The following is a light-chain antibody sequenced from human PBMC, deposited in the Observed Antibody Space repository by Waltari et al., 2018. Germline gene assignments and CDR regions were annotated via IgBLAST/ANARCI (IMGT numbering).Light chain of an antibody. CDR3: QTGGHGTWV. Sequence: QLVLPQSPSAPASLGALVQHHSPLSSGHSTHLIACLQKQPEQGPRYLMNVNSDGSNHKGVGILDRFSGSSWGAERYLTVSGLQSEDEADYYCQTGGHGTWVFGGGTRLTDL. CDR1: SGHSTHL. CDR2: VNSDGSN. J-gene: IGLJ3*02. V-gene: IGLV4-69*01.